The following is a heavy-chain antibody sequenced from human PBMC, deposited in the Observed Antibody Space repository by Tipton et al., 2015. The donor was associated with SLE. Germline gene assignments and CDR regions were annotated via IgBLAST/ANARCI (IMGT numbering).Heavy chain of an antibody. J-gene: IGHJ2*01. CDR3: AERRWVHLVWSFGF. CDR2: IIPIFGTP. V-gene: IGHV1-69*01. CDR1: GGTFSNFA. Sequence: QSGPEVKKPGSSVKVSCKASGGTFSNFAISWVRQAPGQGLEWMGGIIPIFGTPNSAQKFQGRVTITADEVTSTAYMELSSLRPEDTAVFFCAERRWVHLVWSFGFWGRGILVPVPS. D-gene: IGHD5-24*01.